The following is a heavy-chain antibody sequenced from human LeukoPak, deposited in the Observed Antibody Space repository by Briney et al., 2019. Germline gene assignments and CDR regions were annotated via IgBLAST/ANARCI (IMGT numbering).Heavy chain of an antibody. Sequence: SETLSLTCAVSGYSISSGYCWGWIRQPPGKGLEWIGSIYHSGSTYYNPSLKSRVTISVDTSKNQFSLKLRSVTAADTAVYYCARDLELGATGLGYWGQGTLVTVSS. V-gene: IGHV4-38-2*02. CDR1: GYSISSGYC. D-gene: IGHD1-26*01. J-gene: IGHJ4*02. CDR3: ARDLELGATGLGY. CDR2: IYHSGST.